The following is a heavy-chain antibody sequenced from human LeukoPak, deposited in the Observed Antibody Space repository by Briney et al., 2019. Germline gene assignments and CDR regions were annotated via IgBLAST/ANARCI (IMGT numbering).Heavy chain of an antibody. CDR2: IKQDGSEK. CDR1: GLTFSSYG. V-gene: IGHV3-7*01. J-gene: IGHJ4*02. D-gene: IGHD2-15*01. Sequence: PGGSLRLSCAASGLTFSSYGMHWVRQAPGKGLEWVANIKQDGSEKKYVDSVKGRFTISRDNAKNSLYLQMNSLRAEDTAVYYCARDAVDGDLDCWGQGTLVTVSS. CDR3: ARDAVDGDLDC.